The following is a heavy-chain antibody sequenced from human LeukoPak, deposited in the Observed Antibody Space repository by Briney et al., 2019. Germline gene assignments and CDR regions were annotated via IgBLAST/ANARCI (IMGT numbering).Heavy chain of an antibody. J-gene: IGHJ4*02. Sequence: GGSLRLSCAASGFTFSSFAMSWVRQAPGKGLEWVSIISGSGNTYYADSVKGRFTISRDNSKNTLYLQMNSLRAEDTAVYYCARDYYYYASGSYYPDYWGPGTLVTVSS. D-gene: IGHD3-10*01. CDR3: ARDYYYYASGSYYPDY. CDR2: ISGSGNT. V-gene: IGHV3-23*01. CDR1: GFTFSSFA.